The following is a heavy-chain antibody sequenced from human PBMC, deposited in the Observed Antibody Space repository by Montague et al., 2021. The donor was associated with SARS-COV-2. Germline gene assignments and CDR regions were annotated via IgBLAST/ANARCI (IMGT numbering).Heavy chain of an antibody. D-gene: IGHD5-12*01. Sequence: SETLSLTRAVYGGSFSGYYWNWIRQPPGKGLEWIGEINHSGSTNYNPSLKSRVTISVDTSNTQFSLKLTSVTAADTAVYYCARGPTNNIGMVATRLDYWGQGTLVTVSS. CDR3: ARGPTNNIGMVATRLDY. CDR1: GGSFSGYY. V-gene: IGHV4-34*01. J-gene: IGHJ4*02. CDR2: INHSGST.